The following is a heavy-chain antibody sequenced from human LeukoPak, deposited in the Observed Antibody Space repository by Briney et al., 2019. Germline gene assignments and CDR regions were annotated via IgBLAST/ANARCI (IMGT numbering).Heavy chain of an antibody. J-gene: IGHJ4*02. CDR3: ARGSSYGFSMGY. D-gene: IGHD5-18*01. Sequence: ASVKVSFKTSGCTFTNYGLNWVRQAPGQGLEWMGWISTYNGDTNYAQKLQGRVTMTTDTSTTTAYMELRSLRSDDSAVYYCARGSSYGFSMGYWGQGTLVTVSS. CDR2: ISTYNGDT. V-gene: IGHV1-18*01. CDR1: GCTFTNYG.